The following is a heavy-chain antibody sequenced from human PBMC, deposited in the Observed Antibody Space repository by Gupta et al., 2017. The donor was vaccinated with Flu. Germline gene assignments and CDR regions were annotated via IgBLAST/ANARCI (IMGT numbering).Heavy chain of an antibody. CDR2: INPNSGGT. D-gene: IGHD3-10*01. J-gene: IGHJ4*02. CDR1: GYTFTGYH. CDR3: ARDLYYYGSGSFGY. V-gene: IGHV1-2*04. Sequence: QVQLVQSGAEVKKPGASVKVSCKASGYTFTGYHMHWVRQAPGKGLEWMGWINPNSGGTNYAQKFQGWVTMTRDTSISTAYMELSRLRSDDTAVYYCARDLYYYGSGSFGYWGQGTLVTVSS.